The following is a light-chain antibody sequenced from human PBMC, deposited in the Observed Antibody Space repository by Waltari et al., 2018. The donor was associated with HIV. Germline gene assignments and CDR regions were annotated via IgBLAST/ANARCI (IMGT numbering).Light chain of an antibody. CDR2: SNK. V-gene: IGLV1-44*01. CDR3: AAWDDSLNGPV. CDR1: SSTLGSNT. J-gene: IGLJ2*01. Sequence: QSVLTQPPSASGTPGQRVTISCSGSSSTLGSNTVNWYQQLPGTAPKLLIDSNKQRPSGVPDRFSGSKSGTSASLAISGLQSEDEADYYCAAWDDSLNGPVFGGGTKLTVL.